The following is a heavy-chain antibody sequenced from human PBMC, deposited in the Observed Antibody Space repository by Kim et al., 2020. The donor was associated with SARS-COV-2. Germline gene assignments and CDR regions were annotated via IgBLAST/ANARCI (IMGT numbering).Heavy chain of an antibody. V-gene: IGHV3-30*18. Sequence: GGSLRLSCAASGFTFSSYGMHWVRQAPGKGLEWVAVISYDGSNKYYADSVKGRFTISRDNSKNTLYLQMNSLRAEDTAVYYCAKEWGYGDYSRGYYYYYGMDVWGQGTTVTVSS. J-gene: IGHJ6*02. CDR1: GFTFSSYG. CDR3: AKEWGYGDYSRGYYYYYGMDV. D-gene: IGHD4-17*01. CDR2: ISYDGSNK.